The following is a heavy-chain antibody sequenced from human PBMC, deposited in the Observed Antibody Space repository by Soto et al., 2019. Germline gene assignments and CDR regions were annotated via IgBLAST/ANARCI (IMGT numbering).Heavy chain of an antibody. CDR3: ARGRGSTGYLGREHYFDH. CDR1: GFSVTSNY. J-gene: IGHJ4*02. V-gene: IGHV3-66*01. Sequence: EVQVVESGGGLVQPGGSLRLSCAASGFSVTSNYMNWVRQAPGKGLEGVSIIDIGGNTYYADSVKDRFTISRDNSRNTLYLHMDSLRAEDTAVYYCARGRGSTGYLGREHYFDHWGQGTLVTVSP. D-gene: IGHD2-2*01. CDR2: IDIGGNT.